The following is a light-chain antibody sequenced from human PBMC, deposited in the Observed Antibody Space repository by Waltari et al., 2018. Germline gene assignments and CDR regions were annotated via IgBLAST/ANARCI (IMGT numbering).Light chain of an antibody. CDR3: VLYLGSGVWV. J-gene: IGLJ3*02. Sequence: QTVVTQEPPFSVSPGGTVTLTCGLSSGSVSTSHYPSWYQQTPGQSPRTLMYNTNARSSGVTGRFSGSSFGSNAALTSAVAQADDESTYYCVLYLGSGVWVFGGGSKLTVL. CDR1: SGSVSTSHY. CDR2: NTN. V-gene: IGLV8-61*01.